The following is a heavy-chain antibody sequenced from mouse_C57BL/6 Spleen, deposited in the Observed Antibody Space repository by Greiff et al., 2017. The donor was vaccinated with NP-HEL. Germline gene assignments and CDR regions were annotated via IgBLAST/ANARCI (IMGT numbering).Heavy chain of an antibody. J-gene: IGHJ2*01. V-gene: IGHV1-64*01. D-gene: IGHD1-1*02. CDR3: ARGPLVGSYYFDY. CDR1: GYTFTSYW. Sequence: VKLQQPGAELVKPGASVKLSCKASGYTFTSYWMHWVKQRPGQGLEWIGMIHPNSGSTNYNEKFKSKATLTVDKSSSTAYMQLSSLTSEDSAVYYCARGPLVGSYYFDYWGQGTTLTVSS. CDR2: IHPNSGST.